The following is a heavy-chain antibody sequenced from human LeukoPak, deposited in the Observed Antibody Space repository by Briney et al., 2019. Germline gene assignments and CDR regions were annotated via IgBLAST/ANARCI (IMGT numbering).Heavy chain of an antibody. CDR1: GYTFTGYY. V-gene: IGHV1-2*02. CDR3: ARDRLGYYYDSSSGEGFDY. CDR2: INPNSGGT. Sequence: GASVKVSCKASGYTFTGYYMHWVRQAPGQGLEWMGWINPNSGGTNYAQKFQGRVTMTRDTSISTAYMELSRLRSDDTAVYYCARDRLGYYYDSSSGEGFDYWGQGTLVTVSS. J-gene: IGHJ4*02. D-gene: IGHD3-22*01.